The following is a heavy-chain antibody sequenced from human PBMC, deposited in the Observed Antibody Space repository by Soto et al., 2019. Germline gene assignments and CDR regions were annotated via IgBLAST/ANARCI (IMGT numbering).Heavy chain of an antibody. Sequence: GGSLRLSCAASGFTFSSYGMHWVRQAPGKGLEWVAVISYDGSNKYYADSVKGRFTISRDNSKNTLYLQMNSLRAEDTAVYYCAKGDVWFGELPLGVDYWGQGTLVTVSS. J-gene: IGHJ4*02. V-gene: IGHV3-30*18. CDR2: ISYDGSNK. CDR1: GFTFSSYG. CDR3: AKGDVWFGELPLGVDY. D-gene: IGHD3-10*01.